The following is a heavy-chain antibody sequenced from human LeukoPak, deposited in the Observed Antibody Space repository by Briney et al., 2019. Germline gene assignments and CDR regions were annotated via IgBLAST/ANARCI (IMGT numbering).Heavy chain of an antibody. V-gene: IGHV3-23*01. CDR1: GFTFSSYA. CDR2: TCGSGDGT. D-gene: IGHD3-22*01. Sequence: PGGCLRLSCAASGFTFSSYAMSWARQAPGEGRGWVSTTCGSGDGTYYADSVKGRFTISRDNSKNTVYLQMNSLRADDTAVYYCAKDLDDSSGFYSYHHWGQGTLVTVSS. J-gene: IGHJ1*01. CDR3: AKDLDDSSGFYSYHH.